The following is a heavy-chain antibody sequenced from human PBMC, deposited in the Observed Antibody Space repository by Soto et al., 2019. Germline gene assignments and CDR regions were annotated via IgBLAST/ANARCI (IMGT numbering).Heavy chain of an antibody. CDR2: IRSKPYGGTT. Sequence: GGSLRLSCAASGFTFGDYAMSWFRQAPGKGLEWVGFIRSKPYGGTTDYAAPVKGRFTISRDDSKNTLYLQMNSLRAEDTAVYYCAKEAGYSYGYDGMDVWGQGTTVTVSS. D-gene: IGHD5-18*01. V-gene: IGHV3-49*03. J-gene: IGHJ6*02. CDR3: AKEAGYSYGYDGMDV. CDR1: GFTFGDYA.